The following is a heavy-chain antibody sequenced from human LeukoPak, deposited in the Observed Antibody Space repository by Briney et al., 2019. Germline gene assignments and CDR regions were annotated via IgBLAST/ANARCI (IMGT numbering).Heavy chain of an antibody. J-gene: IGHJ4*02. CDR3: ASSYDSSGYYYS. V-gene: IGHV3-53*01. Sequence: GGSLRLSCAASGFTVSSNYMSWVRQAPVKGLEWVSVIYSGGSTYYADSVKGRFTISRDNSKNTLYLQMNSLRAEDTAVYYCASSYDSSGYYYSWGQGTLVTVSS. CDR1: GFTVSSNY. D-gene: IGHD3-22*01. CDR2: IYSGGST.